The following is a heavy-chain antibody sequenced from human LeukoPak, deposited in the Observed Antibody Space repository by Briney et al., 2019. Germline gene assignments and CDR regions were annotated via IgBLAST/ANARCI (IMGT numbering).Heavy chain of an antibody. V-gene: IGHV3-21*01. CDR1: GFTSSSYT. D-gene: IGHD4-23*01. CDR2: ISSSSSYI. J-gene: IGHJ5*02. CDR3: ARERPGKWFDP. Sequence: GGSLRLSCAAPGFTSSSYTMNWVRQAPGKGLEWVSSISSSSSYIYYADSVKGRFTISRDKAKNSLYLQMNSLRAEDTAVYYCARERPGKWFDPWGQGTLVTVSS.